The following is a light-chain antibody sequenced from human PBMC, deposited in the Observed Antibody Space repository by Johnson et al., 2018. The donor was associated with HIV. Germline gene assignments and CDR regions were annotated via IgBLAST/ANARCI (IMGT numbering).Light chain of an antibody. Sequence: QSVLTQPPSVSAAHGQKVTISCSGSSSNIGNNYVSWYQQLPGTAPKVLIYENNKRPSGIPDRFSGSKSGASATLGITGLQTGDEADYYCGTWDSSLSAGVFGTGTTVTVL. CDR3: GTWDSSLSAGV. V-gene: IGLV1-51*02. J-gene: IGLJ1*01. CDR2: ENN. CDR1: SSNIGNNY.